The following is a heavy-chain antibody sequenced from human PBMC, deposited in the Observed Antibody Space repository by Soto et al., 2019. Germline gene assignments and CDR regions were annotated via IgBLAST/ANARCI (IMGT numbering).Heavy chain of an antibody. CDR1: GFSLSSYGMG. Sequence: QITLKESGPTLVRPAQPLTLTCGFSGFSLSSYGMGVAWIRQPPGKALEWLALIYWDDDKRYSPSLKYRLAISKDTSSNQVVLTITNMDPGDTATYFCAHAGDYDLLTFDHWGPGTLVTVSS. V-gene: IGHV2-5*02. CDR3: AHAGDYDLLTFDH. CDR2: IYWDDDK. J-gene: IGHJ4*02. D-gene: IGHD4-17*01.